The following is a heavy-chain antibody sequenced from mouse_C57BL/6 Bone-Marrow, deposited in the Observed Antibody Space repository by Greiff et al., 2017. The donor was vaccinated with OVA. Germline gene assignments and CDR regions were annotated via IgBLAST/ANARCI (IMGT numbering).Heavy chain of an antibody. J-gene: IGHJ4*01. CDR3: VGYDYDGGSMDY. V-gene: IGHV1-69*01. Sequence: QVQLQQPGAELVMPGASVKLSCKASGYTFTSYWMHWVKQRPGQGLEWIGEIDPSDSYTNYNQKFKGKYTLTVDKSSSTAYMQLSSLTSEDSAVYYCVGYDYDGGSMDYWGQGTSVTVSS. CDR1: GYTFTSYW. D-gene: IGHD2-4*01. CDR2: IDPSDSYT.